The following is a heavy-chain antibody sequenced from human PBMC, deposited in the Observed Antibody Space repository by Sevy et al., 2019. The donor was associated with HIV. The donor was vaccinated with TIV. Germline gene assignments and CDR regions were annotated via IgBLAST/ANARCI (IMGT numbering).Heavy chain of an antibody. Sequence: GGSLRLSCVASGFTFSSYAMSWVRQAPGKGLEWVSAISGSGGSTYYADSVKGRFTISRDNSKNTLYLQMNSLRAEDTAVYYCAKVDSSGYYPYYFDYWGQGTLVTVSS. CDR1: GFTFSSYA. V-gene: IGHV3-23*01. CDR3: AKVDSSGYYPYYFDY. D-gene: IGHD3-22*01. CDR2: ISGSGGST. J-gene: IGHJ4*02.